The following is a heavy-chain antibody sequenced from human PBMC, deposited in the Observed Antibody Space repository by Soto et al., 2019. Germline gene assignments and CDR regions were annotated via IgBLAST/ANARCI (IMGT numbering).Heavy chain of an antibody. CDR3: AREKAIMITFGGVIAHNWFDP. J-gene: IGHJ5*02. CDR1: GFTFSSYA. CDR2: ISYDGSNK. Sequence: PGGSLRLSCAASGFTFSSYAMHWVRQAPGKGLEWVAVISYDGSNKYYADSVKGRFTISRDNSKNTLYLQMNSLRAEDTAVYYCAREKAIMITFGGVIAHNWFDPWGQGTLVTVSS. D-gene: IGHD3-16*02. V-gene: IGHV3-30-3*01.